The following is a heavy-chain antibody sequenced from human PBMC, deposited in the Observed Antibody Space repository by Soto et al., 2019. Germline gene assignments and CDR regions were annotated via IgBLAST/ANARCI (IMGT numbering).Heavy chain of an antibody. J-gene: IGHJ4*02. Sequence: PGRCMRLSCSASGFTFSSYAMHWVRQAPGKGLEYVSAISSNGGRTYYADSVKGTFTISRDNSKNTLYLQMSCLRAEDTAVYYCVKDTIASAGTDYDYWGQGTLVTVSS. CDR2: ISSNGGRT. D-gene: IGHD6-13*01. CDR1: GFTFSSYA. V-gene: IGHV3-64D*08. CDR3: VKDTIASAGTDYDY.